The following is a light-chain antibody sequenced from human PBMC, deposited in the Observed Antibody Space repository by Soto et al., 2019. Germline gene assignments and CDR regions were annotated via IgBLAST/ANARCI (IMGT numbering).Light chain of an antibody. J-gene: IGLJ1*01. V-gene: IGLV2-23*01. CDR3: CSYAGSSTSPGYV. CDR1: SSDVGFYNL. CDR2: EGS. Sequence: QRVLKHPAGKSVALGGWSTISSTGTSSDVGFYNLVSWYQQHPGKAPKLMIYEGSKRPSGVSNRFSGSKSGNTASLTISGLQAEDEADYYCCSYAGSSTSPGYVFGTGTKVTVL.